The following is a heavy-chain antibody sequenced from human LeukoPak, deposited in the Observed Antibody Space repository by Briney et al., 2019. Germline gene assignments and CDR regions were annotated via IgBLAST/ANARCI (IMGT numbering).Heavy chain of an antibody. V-gene: IGHV1-2*02. Sequence: AASVKVSCKASGYTFTGYYMHWVRQAPGQGLEWMGWINPNSGGTNYAQKFQGRVTMTRDTSISTAYMELSRLRSDDTAVYYCGRNDFWSGYYSVYYYYGMDVWGRGTTVTVSS. J-gene: IGHJ6*02. D-gene: IGHD3-3*01. CDR3: GRNDFWSGYYSVYYYYGMDV. CDR2: INPNSGGT. CDR1: GYTFTGYY.